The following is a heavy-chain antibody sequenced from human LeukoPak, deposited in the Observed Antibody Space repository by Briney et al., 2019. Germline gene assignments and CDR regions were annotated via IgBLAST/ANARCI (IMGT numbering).Heavy chain of an antibody. V-gene: IGHV1-46*01. Sequence: ASVKVSCKASGYTFTSYYMHWVRQAPGQGLEWMGIINPSGGSTSYAQKFQGRVTMTRDTSTSTVYMELSSLRSEDTAVYYCARDGITGTTYYYYYMDVWGKGTTVTVSS. CDR2: INPSGGST. J-gene: IGHJ6*03. CDR3: ARDGITGTTYYYYYMDV. D-gene: IGHD1-7*01. CDR1: GYTFTSYY.